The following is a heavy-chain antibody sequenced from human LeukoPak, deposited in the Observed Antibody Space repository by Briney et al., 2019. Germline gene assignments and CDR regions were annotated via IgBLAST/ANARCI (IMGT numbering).Heavy chain of an antibody. CDR3: ARDRLVDSSSLEGYWFDP. CDR1: GGTFSSYA. J-gene: IGHJ5*02. D-gene: IGHD6-13*01. CDR2: IIPIFGTA. Sequence: ASVKVSCKASGGTFSSYAISWVRQAPGQGLEWMGGIIPIFGTANYAQKFQGRVTITADKSTSTAYMELSSLRSEDTAAYYCARDRLVDSSSLEGYWFDPWGQGTLVTVSS. V-gene: IGHV1-69*06.